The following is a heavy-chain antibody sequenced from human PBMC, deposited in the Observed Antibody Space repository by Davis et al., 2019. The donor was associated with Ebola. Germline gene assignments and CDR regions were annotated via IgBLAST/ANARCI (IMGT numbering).Heavy chain of an antibody. V-gene: IGHV1-69*13. Sequence: SVTVSCKASGYTFTSYGISWVRQAPGQGLEWMGGIIPIFGTANYAQKFQGRVTITADESTSTAYMELSSLRSEDTAVYYCARRDPSNRHYYFDYWGQGTLVTVSS. J-gene: IGHJ4*02. D-gene: IGHD1-14*01. CDR2: IIPIFGTA. CDR1: GYTFTSYG. CDR3: ARRDPSNRHYYFDY.